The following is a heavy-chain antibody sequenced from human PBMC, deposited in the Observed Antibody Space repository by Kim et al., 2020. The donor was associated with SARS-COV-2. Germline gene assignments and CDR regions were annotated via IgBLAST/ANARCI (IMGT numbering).Heavy chain of an antibody. J-gene: IGHJ6*02. V-gene: IGHV4-34*01. CDR3: ARANAVTTFFYYYYGMDV. D-gene: IGHD4-17*01. Sequence: KSRVTISVDTSKNQFSLRLSSVTAADTAVYYCARANAVTTFFYYYYGMDVWGQGTTVTVSS.